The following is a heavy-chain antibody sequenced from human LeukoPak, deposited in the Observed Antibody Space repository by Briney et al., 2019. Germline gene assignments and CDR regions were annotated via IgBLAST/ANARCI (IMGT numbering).Heavy chain of an antibody. CDR1: GGTFSSYA. D-gene: IGHD3-10*01. CDR3: ASPSMVRGVDYYYYGMDV. Sequence: SVKVSCKASGGTFSSYAISWVRQAPGQGLEGMGGIIPIFGTANYAQKFQGRVTITADESTSTAYMELSSLRSEDTAVYYCASPSMVRGVDYYYYGMDVWGKGATVTVSS. CDR2: IIPIFGTA. J-gene: IGHJ6*01. V-gene: IGHV1-69*01.